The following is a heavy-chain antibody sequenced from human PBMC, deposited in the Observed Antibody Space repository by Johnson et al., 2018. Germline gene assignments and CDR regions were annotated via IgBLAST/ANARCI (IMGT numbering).Heavy chain of an antibody. V-gene: IGHV3-43D*03. CDR1: GFSFDDYA. Sequence: VQLVESGGVVVQPGGSLRLSCAASGFSFDDYAMHWVRQVPGKGLDWISLISWDGGSTYYSDSVRGRFTISRDNSKNSLYLQMTSLRPEDTALYYCAKDRVAGGNDRIDYWGQGTLVTVSS. CDR3: AKDRVAGGNDRIDY. J-gene: IGHJ4*02. D-gene: IGHD1-1*01. CDR2: ISWDGGST.